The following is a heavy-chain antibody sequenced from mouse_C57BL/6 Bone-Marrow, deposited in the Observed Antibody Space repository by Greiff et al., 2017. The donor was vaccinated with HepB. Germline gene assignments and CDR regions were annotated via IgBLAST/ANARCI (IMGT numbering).Heavy chain of an antibody. Sequence: EVKVEESGGDLVKPGGSLKLSCAASGFTFSSYGMSWVRQTPDKRLEWVATISSGGSYTYYPDSVKGRFTISRDNAKNTLYLQMSSLKSEDTAMYYCARREPYYYGSSFTWYFDVWGTGTTVTVSS. CDR3: ARREPYYYGSSFTWYFDV. D-gene: IGHD1-1*01. V-gene: IGHV5-6*02. J-gene: IGHJ1*03. CDR2: ISSGGSYT. CDR1: GFTFSSYG.